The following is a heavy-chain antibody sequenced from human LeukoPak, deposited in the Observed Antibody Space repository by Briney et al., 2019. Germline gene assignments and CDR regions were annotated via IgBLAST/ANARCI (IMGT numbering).Heavy chain of an antibody. Sequence: PGRSLRLSCAASGFTFDDYAMHWVRQAPGKGLEWVSGITWNSGTIGYTDSVKGRFTISRDNAKNSLYLQMNSLRAEDSALYYCAKDKYGSMWYYYYYAMDVWGQGTTVTVSS. V-gene: IGHV3-9*01. J-gene: IGHJ6*02. D-gene: IGHD6-13*01. CDR2: ITWNSGTI. CDR3: AKDKYGSMWYYYYYAMDV. CDR1: GFTFDDYA.